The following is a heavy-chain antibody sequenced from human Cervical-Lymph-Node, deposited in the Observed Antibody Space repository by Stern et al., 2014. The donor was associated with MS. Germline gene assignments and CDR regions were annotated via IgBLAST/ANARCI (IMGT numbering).Heavy chain of an antibody. CDR3: ARHSVGVKDFDS. CDR2: VYYNGTT. CDR1: GGSIRTFS. Sequence: VQLVESGPGLVKPSETLSLTCTVSGGSIRTFSWSWIRQPPRRGLEWIGCVYYNGTTTHNPSLKSRVTMSVDTSKSQLSLRLHSVTAADTAVYYCARHSVGVKDFDSWGQGTLVTVSS. V-gene: IGHV4-59*01. J-gene: IGHJ4*02. D-gene: IGHD4-23*01.